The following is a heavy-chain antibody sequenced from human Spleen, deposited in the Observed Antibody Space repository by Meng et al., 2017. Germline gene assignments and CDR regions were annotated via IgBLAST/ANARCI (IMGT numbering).Heavy chain of an antibody. D-gene: IGHD1-26*01. CDR1: GFTFSSYS. Sequence: GESLKISCAASGFTFSSYSMNWVRQAPGKGLEWVSYISSSGSTIYYADSVKGRFTISRDNAKNSLYLQMNSLRAEDTAVYYCARDRVGATTSAYWGQGTLVTVSS. CDR3: ARDRVGATTSAY. V-gene: IGHV3-48*04. J-gene: IGHJ4*02. CDR2: ISSSGSTI.